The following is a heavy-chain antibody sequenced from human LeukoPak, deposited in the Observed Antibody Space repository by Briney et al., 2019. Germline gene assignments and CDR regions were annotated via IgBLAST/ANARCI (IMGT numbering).Heavy chain of an antibody. CDR1: GYTFIRQP. CDR2: INTYNGNT. CDR3: ARDGVSGSYADY. D-gene: IGHD1-26*01. Sequence: GASVKVSCQASGYTFIRQPITWVRQAPEQGPEWMGWINTYNGNTHYTQKFQDRVTMTTDTSTSTAYMELVSLRSDDTAVYYCARDGVSGSYADYWGQGTLVTVSS. J-gene: IGHJ4*02. V-gene: IGHV1-18*01.